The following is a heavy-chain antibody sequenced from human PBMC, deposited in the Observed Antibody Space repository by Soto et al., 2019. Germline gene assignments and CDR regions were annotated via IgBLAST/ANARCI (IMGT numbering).Heavy chain of an antibody. CDR1: GFSLSTSGVG. V-gene: IGHV2-5*01. Sequence: SGPTLVNPTQTLTLTCTFSGFSLSTSGVGVGWIRQPPGKALEWLALIYWNDDKRYSPSLKSRLTITKDTSKNQVVLTITNMDPVDTATYYCAHRQQLAHHVDYWGQGTLVTVSS. CDR3: AHRQQLAHHVDY. CDR2: IYWNDDK. J-gene: IGHJ4*02. D-gene: IGHD6-13*01.